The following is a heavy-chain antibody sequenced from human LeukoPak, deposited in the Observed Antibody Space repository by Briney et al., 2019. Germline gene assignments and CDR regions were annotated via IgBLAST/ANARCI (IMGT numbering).Heavy chain of an antibody. Sequence: KSSETLSLTCTVSGGSVSSGSYYWSWIRQPPGKGLEWIGYIYYSGSTSYSPSLKSRVTISVDTSKNQFSLKLSSVTAADTAVYYCATNWHDSGFTWGQGTLVTVSS. D-gene: IGHD3-22*01. J-gene: IGHJ5*02. CDR3: ATNWHDSGFT. V-gene: IGHV4-61*01. CDR1: GGSVSSGSYY. CDR2: IYYSGST.